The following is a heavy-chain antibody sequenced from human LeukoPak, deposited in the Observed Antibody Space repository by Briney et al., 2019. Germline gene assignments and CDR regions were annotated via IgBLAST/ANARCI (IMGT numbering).Heavy chain of an antibody. J-gene: IGHJ5*02. CDR2: IGTAGDT. D-gene: IGHD3-9*01. V-gene: IGHV3-13*04. CDR3: ARDGDYDILIGFNWFDP. CDR1: GFTFSSYD. Sequence: GGSLRLSCAASGFTFSSYDMHWVRQATGKGLEWVSAIGTAGDTYYPGSVKGRFTISRENAKNSLYLQMNSLRAGDTAVYYCARDGDYDILIGFNWFDPWGQGTLVTVSS.